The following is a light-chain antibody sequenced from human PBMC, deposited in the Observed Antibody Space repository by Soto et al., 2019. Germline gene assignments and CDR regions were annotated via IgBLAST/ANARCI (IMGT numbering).Light chain of an antibody. V-gene: IGKV1-5*03. CDR1: QSISPW. CDR2: KAS. Sequence: DIQMTQSPSTLSASVGDRVTITCRASQSISPWLAWYQQKPGTAPKLLIYKASSLESGVPSRFSGSASRTEFTLTISSLQPDDFATYYCQHYSGYPTLGQGTKVDIK. CDR3: QHYSGYPT. J-gene: IGKJ1*01.